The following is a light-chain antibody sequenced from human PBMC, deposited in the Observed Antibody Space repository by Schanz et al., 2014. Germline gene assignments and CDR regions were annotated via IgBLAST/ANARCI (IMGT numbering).Light chain of an antibody. V-gene: IGLV1-44*01. J-gene: IGLJ3*02. CDR3: ATWDDGLTARV. CDR2: SNN. Sequence: QSVLTQPPSASGTPGQRVTISCSGSSSNIGSNTVNWYQQLPGTAPKLLIYSNNQRPSGVPDRFSGSKSGTSASLAISGLQSEDEADYYCATWDDGLTARVFGGGTKVTVL. CDR1: SSNIGSNT.